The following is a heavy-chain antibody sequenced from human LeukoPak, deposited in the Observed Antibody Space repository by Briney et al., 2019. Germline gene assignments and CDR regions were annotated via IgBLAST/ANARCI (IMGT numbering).Heavy chain of an antibody. CDR1: GFTFNRYA. V-gene: IGHV3-30*02. J-gene: IGHJ4*02. CDR2: IRYDGSDK. Sequence: GGSLRLSCAASGFTFNRYAMHWVRQAPGKGLEWVAFIRYDGSDKYYADSVKGRFTISRDNSKNTLYLQMDSLRAEDTAVYYCAIYCSSASCYSRGPKRGQGTLVTVSS. CDR3: AIYCSSASCYSRGPK. D-gene: IGHD2-2*01.